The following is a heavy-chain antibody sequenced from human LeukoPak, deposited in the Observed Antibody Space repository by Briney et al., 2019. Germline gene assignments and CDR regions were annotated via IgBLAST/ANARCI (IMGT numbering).Heavy chain of an antibody. D-gene: IGHD5-12*01. CDR1: GGSIGSSSYY. CDR2: IYYSGST. Sequence: PSETLSLTCTVSGGSIGSSSYYWGWIRQPPGKGLDWIGSIYYSGSTYYNPSLKSRVTISVDTSKNQFSLKLSSVTAADTAVYYCAVVSGYEDGHYFDYWGQGTLVTVSS. J-gene: IGHJ4*02. V-gene: IGHV4-39*01. CDR3: AVVSGYEDGHYFDY.